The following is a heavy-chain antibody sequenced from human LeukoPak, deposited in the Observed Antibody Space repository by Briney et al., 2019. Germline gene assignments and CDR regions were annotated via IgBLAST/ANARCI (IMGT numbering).Heavy chain of an antibody. Sequence: TSETLSLTCAVYGGSFSGYYWSWIRQPPGKGLEWIGEINHSGSTNYNPSLKSRVTISVDTSKNQFSLKLSSVTAADTAVYYCARGNSDILTGYYAYWGQGTLVTVSS. D-gene: IGHD3-9*01. CDR2: INHSGST. CDR1: GGSFSGYY. CDR3: ARGNSDILTGYYAY. V-gene: IGHV4-34*01. J-gene: IGHJ4*02.